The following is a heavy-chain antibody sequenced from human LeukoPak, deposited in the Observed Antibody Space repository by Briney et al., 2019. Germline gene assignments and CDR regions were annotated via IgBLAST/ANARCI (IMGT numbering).Heavy chain of an antibody. J-gene: IGHJ6*03. D-gene: IGHD1-7*01. Sequence: GGSLRLSCVASGYTFSIYAMSCVREAPGKGLGWVSHISGCGGSTYFADSVRGRFTIYRDNSKNTLYLQMNSLRAEETAVYYCAKRRGLELLYYYYIDVWGKGTTVTVSS. CDR3: AKRRGLELLYYYYIDV. CDR2: ISGCGGST. CDR1: GYTFSIYA. V-gene: IGHV3-23*01.